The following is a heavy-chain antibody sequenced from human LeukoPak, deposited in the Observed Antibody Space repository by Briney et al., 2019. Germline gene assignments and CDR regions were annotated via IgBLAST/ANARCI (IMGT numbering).Heavy chain of an antibody. V-gene: IGHV1-8*01. Sequence: APVKVSCKASGYTFTSYDINWVRQATGQGLEWMGWMNPNSGNTGYAQKFQGRVTMTRNTSISTAYMELSSLRSEDTAVYYCARGNPGITIFGVVLYYYYYMDVWGKGTTVTVSS. CDR3: ARGNPGITIFGVVLYYYYYMDV. CDR2: MNPNSGNT. J-gene: IGHJ6*03. D-gene: IGHD3-3*01. CDR1: GYTFTSYD.